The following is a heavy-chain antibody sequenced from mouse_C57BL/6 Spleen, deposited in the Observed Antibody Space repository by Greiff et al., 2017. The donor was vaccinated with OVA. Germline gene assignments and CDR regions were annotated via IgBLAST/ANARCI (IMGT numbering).Heavy chain of an antibody. CDR1: GYAFSSYW. CDR3: ARSFYYGSSLDY. V-gene: IGHV1-80*01. D-gene: IGHD1-1*01. Sequence: VQLQESGAELVKPGASVKISCKASGYAFSSYWMNWVKQRPGKGLEWIGQLYPGDGDTNYNGKFKGKATLTADKSSSTAYMQLSSLTSEDSAVYFCARSFYYGSSLDYWGQGTTLTVSS. CDR2: LYPGDGDT. J-gene: IGHJ2*01.